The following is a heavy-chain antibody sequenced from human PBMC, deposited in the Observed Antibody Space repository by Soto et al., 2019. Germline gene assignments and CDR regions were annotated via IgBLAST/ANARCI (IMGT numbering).Heavy chain of an antibody. D-gene: IGHD2-8*01. J-gene: IGHJ4*02. Sequence: SETLSLTCTVSGGSISSGGYYWSWIRQHPGKGLEWIGYIYYSGSTYYNPSLKSRVTISVDTSKNQFSLKLSSVTAADTAVYYCARGSNCTNGVCYAFDYWGQGTLVTVSS. CDR2: IYYSGST. CDR1: GGSISSGGYY. CDR3: ARGSNCTNGVCYAFDY. V-gene: IGHV4-31*03.